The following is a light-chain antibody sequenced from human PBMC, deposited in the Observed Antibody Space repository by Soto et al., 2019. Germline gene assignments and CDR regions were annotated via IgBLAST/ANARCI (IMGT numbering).Light chain of an antibody. CDR3: QQYKNWPAIT. V-gene: IGKV3D-15*01. CDR2: GPS. Sequence: EIVMTQSPATLSVSPGERATLSCRASRSVSSNLAWYQQKPGQAPRLLIYGPSTRATGIPARFSGSGSGTDSTHTISSLQSEDFAIYYCQQYKNWPAITFGQGTRLEIK. J-gene: IGKJ5*01. CDR1: RSVSSN.